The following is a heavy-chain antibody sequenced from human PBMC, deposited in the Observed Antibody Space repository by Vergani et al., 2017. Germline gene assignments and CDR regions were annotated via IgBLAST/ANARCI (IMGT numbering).Heavy chain of an antibody. V-gene: IGHV5-10-1*03. CDR3: ARQRGPGSMIGDY. CDR1: GYSFTSYW. J-gene: IGHJ4*02. Sequence: EVQLVQSGAEVKKPGESLRISCKGSGYSFTSYWISWVRQMPGKGLEWMGRIDPSDSDTRYSPSFQGQVTISADKSISTAYLQWSSLKASDTAMYYCARQRGPGSMIGDYSGQGTLVTVSS. D-gene: IGHD3-22*01. CDR2: IDPSDSDT.